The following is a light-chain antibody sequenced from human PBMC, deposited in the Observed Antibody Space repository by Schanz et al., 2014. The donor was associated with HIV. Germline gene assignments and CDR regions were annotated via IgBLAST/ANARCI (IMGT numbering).Light chain of an antibody. J-gene: IGKJ5*01. Sequence: DVQMTQSPSSLSASVGDRVTLTCRASQSISTFLNWYQQKPGKAPKLLIHAASSLQSGVPSRFSGSGSGTDFTLIISSLQPEDFGSYYCQETYTTPSIAFGQGTRLEIK. V-gene: IGKV1-39*01. CDR1: QSISTF. CDR2: AAS. CDR3: QETYTTPSIA.